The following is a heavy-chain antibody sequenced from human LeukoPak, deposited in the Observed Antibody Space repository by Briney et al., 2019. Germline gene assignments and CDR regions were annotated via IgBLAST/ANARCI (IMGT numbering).Heavy chain of an antibody. D-gene: IGHD6-13*01. J-gene: IGHJ4*02. V-gene: IGHV3-23*01. CDR2: TSGTGGST. CDR1: GFMFNLRY. Sequence: GGSLRLSCAASGFMFNLRYMAWVRQAPGKGLEWVSFTSGTGGSTYYAESVKGRFTISRDNSKSSLFLQMDSLTAEDTAVYYCAKAQDPIAAAGTSPFDYWGQGTLVTVSS. CDR3: AKAQDPIAAAGTSPFDY.